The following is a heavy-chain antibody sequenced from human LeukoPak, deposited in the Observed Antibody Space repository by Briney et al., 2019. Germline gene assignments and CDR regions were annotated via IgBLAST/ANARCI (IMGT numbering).Heavy chain of an antibody. D-gene: IGHD6-13*01. CDR1: GGSISYYY. V-gene: IGHV4-4*07. CDR2: IYTSGST. J-gene: IGHJ4*02. CDR3: ARARKSTSWSLDFYYFDY. Sequence: SETLSLTCTVSGGSISYYYWSWIRQPAGKGLEWIGRIYTSGSTNYDPSLKSRVTMSVDTPKNQFSLKLNSVTAADTAVYYCARARKSTSWSLDFYYFDYWGQGILVTVSS.